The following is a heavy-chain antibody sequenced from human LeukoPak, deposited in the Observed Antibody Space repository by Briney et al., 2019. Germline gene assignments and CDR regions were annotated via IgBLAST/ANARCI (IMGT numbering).Heavy chain of an antibody. J-gene: IGHJ4*03. D-gene: IGHD6-19*01. CDR1: GYTFTGYY. CDR2: INPNSGGT. Sequence: ASVKVSCKASGYTFTGYYMHWVRQAPGQGLEWMGWINPNSGGTNYAQKFQGRVTMTRDTSISTAYMELSRLRSDDTAVYYCARDATGSGWLYYFDYWGQGTMVTVSS. V-gene: IGHV1-2*02. CDR3: ARDATGSGWLYYFDY.